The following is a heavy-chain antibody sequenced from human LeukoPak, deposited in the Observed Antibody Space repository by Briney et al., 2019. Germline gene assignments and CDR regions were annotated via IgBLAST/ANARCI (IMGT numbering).Heavy chain of an antibody. J-gene: IGHJ4*02. D-gene: IGHD2-2*01. Sequence: TLSLTCAVYGGSISSGGYYWSWIRQHPGKGLEWIGYIYYSGSTYYNPSLKSRVTISVDTSKNQFSLKLSSVTAADTAVYYCARGRVVPAAVSFDYWGQGTLVTVSS. CDR2: IYYSGST. CDR1: GGSISSGGYY. CDR3: ARGRVVPAAVSFDY. V-gene: IGHV4-31*11.